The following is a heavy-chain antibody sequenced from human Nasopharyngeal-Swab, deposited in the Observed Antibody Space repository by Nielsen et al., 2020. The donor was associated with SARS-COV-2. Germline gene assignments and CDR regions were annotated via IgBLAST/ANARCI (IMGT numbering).Heavy chain of an antibody. Sequence: GESLKISCAASGFTFRSHAMSWVRQAPGKGLEWVSDISFGGVSTYYADSVKGRFTISRDNSKNTRFLQMNSLRAEDTALYYCGKVVGGVGYWGQGTLVTVSS. CDR2: ISFGGVST. V-gene: IGHV3-23*01. J-gene: IGHJ4*02. D-gene: IGHD3-16*01. CDR3: GKVVGGVGY. CDR1: GFTFRSHA.